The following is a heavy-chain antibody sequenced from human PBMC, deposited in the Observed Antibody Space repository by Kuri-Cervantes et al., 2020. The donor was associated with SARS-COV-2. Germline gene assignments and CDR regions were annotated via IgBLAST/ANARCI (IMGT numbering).Heavy chain of an antibody. CDR1: GGSFSDYY. J-gene: IGHJ5*02. CDR3: VKGGARITNSGVVIANWFDP. V-gene: IGHV4-34*01. CDR2: INHSGNT. D-gene: IGHD3-3*01. Sequence: GSLRLSCAVYGGSFSDYYWSWVRQPPGKGLEWIGEINHSGNTNYDPSLKSRVTISIDTSKNQFSLKLSSVTAADTAVYYSVKGGARITNSGVVIANWFDPWGQGTLVTVSS.